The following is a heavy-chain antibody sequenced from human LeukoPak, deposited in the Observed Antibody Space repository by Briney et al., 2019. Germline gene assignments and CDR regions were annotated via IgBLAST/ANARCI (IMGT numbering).Heavy chain of an antibody. CDR3: ARTELRYFDWFPRVYYFDY. CDR1: GGSISSYY. Sequence: SETLSLTCTVSGGSISSYYWSWIRQPPGKGLEWIGYIYYSGSTNYNPSLKSRVTISVDTSKNQFSLKLSSVTAADTAVYYCARTELRYFDWFPRVYYFDYWGQGTLVTVSS. J-gene: IGHJ4*02. CDR2: IYYSGST. D-gene: IGHD3-9*01. V-gene: IGHV4-59*01.